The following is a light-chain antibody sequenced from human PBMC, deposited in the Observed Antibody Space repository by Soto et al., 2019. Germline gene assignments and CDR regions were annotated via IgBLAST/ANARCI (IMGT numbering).Light chain of an antibody. Sequence: QSALTQPASVSGSPGQSITISCTGTSSDIGSYNYVSWYQQHPGKVPKLMVYEGSKRPSGVSNRFSGSKSGNTASLTISGLQSEDEADYYFASYGGSSTVVFGGGTKLTVL. J-gene: IGLJ2*01. CDR2: EGS. CDR3: ASYGGSSTVV. V-gene: IGLV2-23*01. CDR1: SSDIGSYNY.